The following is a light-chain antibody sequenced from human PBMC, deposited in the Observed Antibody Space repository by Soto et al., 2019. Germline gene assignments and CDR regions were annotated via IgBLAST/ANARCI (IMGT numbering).Light chain of an antibody. CDR3: AAWHDGANVRFV. Sequence: QSALTQPPSVSGAPGQRVTISCTGSSSNIGAGYDVHWYQQLPGAAPKLLIYANSNRPAGVPDRFSASKSGTSASLAISALRSEDEADYFCAAWHDGANVRFVFGTG. J-gene: IGLJ1*01. CDR2: ANS. CDR1: SSNIGAGYD. V-gene: IGLV1-40*01.